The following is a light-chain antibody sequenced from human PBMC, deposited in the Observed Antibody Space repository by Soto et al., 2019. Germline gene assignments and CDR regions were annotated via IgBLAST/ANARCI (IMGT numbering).Light chain of an antibody. CDR1: QTISGW. CDR2: DAS. V-gene: IGKV1-5*01. CDR3: QQYKNLYS. Sequence: DIQMTQSPSTLSASVGDRVTITCRASQTISGWLAWYHQKPGTAPKLLIYDASTLESGVPSRFSGTDSGTEFTLTISSLRPEDFGTYYCQQYKNLYSFGQGTKLEIK. J-gene: IGKJ2*03.